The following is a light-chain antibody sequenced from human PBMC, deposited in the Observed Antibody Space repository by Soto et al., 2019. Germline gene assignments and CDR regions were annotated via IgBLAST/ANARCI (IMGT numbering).Light chain of an antibody. Sequence: EIVLTQSPDTLSLSPWERATLSCRASQSVSRDYLVWYQQKPGQAPRLLIYGASSRATGIPDRFSGSGSGTDFTLTISRLEPEDFAVYYCQHYGNSPPSVTFGPGTKVDIK. CDR3: QHYGNSPPSVT. V-gene: IGKV3-20*01. CDR2: GAS. J-gene: IGKJ3*01. CDR1: QSVSRDY.